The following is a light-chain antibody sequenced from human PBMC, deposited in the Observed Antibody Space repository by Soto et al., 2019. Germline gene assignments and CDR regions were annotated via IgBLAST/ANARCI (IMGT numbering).Light chain of an antibody. CDR3: QQYNNWPYT. V-gene: IGKV3-15*01. J-gene: IGKJ2*01. Sequence: EIVMTQSPDTLSVSPGERATLSCRASQSVSTNLAWYQQKPGQAPRLLIYGASTRATGIPDRFSGSGAGTEFPLTISSLQSEDFAVYHCQQYNNWPYTFGQGTKLEIK. CDR1: QSVSTN. CDR2: GAS.